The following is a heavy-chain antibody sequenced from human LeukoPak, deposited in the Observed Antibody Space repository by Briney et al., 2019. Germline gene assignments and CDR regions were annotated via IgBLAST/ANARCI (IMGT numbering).Heavy chain of an antibody. J-gene: IGHJ4*02. V-gene: IGHV3-48*01. CDR3: ARAGGSYQVFDY. D-gene: IGHD1-26*01. CDR2: ISSSSLTI. CDR1: GFTFSSYS. Sequence: GGSLRLSCAASGFTFSSYSMNWVRQAPGKGLEWVSLISSSSLTIYYADSVKGRFTISRDNAKNSLYLQMNSLRAEDTAVYYCARAGGSYQVFDYWGQGTLVTVSS.